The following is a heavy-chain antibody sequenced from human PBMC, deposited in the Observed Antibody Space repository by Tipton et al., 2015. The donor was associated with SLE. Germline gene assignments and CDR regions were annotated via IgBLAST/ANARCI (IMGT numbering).Heavy chain of an antibody. Sequence: SLRLSCEASGFTFSSYAMSWVRQAPGKGLEWVSVIYSGGSSTYYADSVKGRFTISRDNSKNTLYLQMNSLRAEDTAVYYCARDSATCCWYFDLWGHGTLVTASS. CDR2: IYSGGSST. V-gene: IGHV3-23*03. D-gene: IGHD2-2*01. CDR1: GFTFSSYA. CDR3: ARDSATCCWYFDL. J-gene: IGHJ2*01.